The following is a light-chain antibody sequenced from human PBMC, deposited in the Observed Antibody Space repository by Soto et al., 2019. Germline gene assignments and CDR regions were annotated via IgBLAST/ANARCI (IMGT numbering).Light chain of an antibody. CDR3: QKYDSAPWT. J-gene: IGKJ1*01. Sequence: DIQMTQSPSSLSASVGDRVTITCRASQGISNYLAWYQQKPGKVPKLLIYAASTWQSEVPSRFSGSRSGTDFTLNISSLQPEDAAPYYCQKYDSAPWTFGQGTKVEIK. CDR1: QGISNY. V-gene: IGKV1-27*01. CDR2: AAS.